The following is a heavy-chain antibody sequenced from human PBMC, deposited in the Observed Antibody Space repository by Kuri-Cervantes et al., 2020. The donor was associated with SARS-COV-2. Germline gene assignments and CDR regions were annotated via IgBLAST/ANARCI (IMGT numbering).Heavy chain of an antibody. D-gene: IGHD6-13*01. CDR3: AKSGLYTSNWNLFDH. Sequence: GGSLRLSCAASGYSFCSFALSWVRQAPGKGLEWVSSISGGGYSTYYADSVKGRFTISRDTSQKTLYLQMNSLRADDTALYYCAKSGLYTSNWNLFDHWGQGTLVTVSS. CDR1: GYSFCSFA. J-gene: IGHJ4*02. V-gene: IGHV3-23*01. CDR2: ISGGGYST.